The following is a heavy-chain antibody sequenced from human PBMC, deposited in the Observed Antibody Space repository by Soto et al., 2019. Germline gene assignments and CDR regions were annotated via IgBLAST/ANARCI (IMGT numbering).Heavy chain of an antibody. CDR2: ISSSSSYI. Sequence: GGSLRLSCAASGFTFSSYSMNWVRQAPGKGLEWVSSISSSSSYIYYADSVKGRFTISRDNAKNSLYLQMNSLRAEDTAVYYCARVPRVVVTIPDYWGQGTPVTVSS. J-gene: IGHJ4*02. D-gene: IGHD2-15*01. CDR1: GFTFSSYS. CDR3: ARVPRVVVTIPDY. V-gene: IGHV3-21*01.